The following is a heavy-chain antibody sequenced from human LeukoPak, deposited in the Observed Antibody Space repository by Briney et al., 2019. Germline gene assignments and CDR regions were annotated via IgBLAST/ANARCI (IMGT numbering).Heavy chain of an antibody. Sequence: ASVKVSCKVSGYTLTELSMHWVRQAPGKGLEWMGGFDPEDGETIYAQKFQGRVTMTEDTSTDTAYMELSSLRSEDTAVYHCATVLTHYYDSSGAYFDYWGQGTLVTVSS. CDR3: ATVLTHYYDSSGAYFDY. D-gene: IGHD3-22*01. CDR1: GYTLTELS. CDR2: FDPEDGET. V-gene: IGHV1-24*01. J-gene: IGHJ4*02.